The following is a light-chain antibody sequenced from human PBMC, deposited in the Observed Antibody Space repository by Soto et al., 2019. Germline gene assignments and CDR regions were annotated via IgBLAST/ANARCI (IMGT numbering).Light chain of an antibody. Sequence: EIVLTQSPGPLSLSPGERATLSCRATQSVSASYLAWYQQKPGQAPRLLIYGASSRATGIPDRFSGSGSATDFTFIISRLEPQDSEVYSCQHSGSSFRTFGKGTKVDIK. CDR3: QHSGSSFRT. J-gene: IGKJ1*01. V-gene: IGKV3-20*01. CDR1: QSVSASY. CDR2: GAS.